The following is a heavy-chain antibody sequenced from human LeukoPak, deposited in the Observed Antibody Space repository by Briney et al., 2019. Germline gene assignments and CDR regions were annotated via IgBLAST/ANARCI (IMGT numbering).Heavy chain of an antibody. Sequence: GGSLRLSCAASGFTFSSYDMSWARQAPGKGLEWVSAISASGGSTYYADSGKCRFTISIDNSKNTLYLQMNSLRAEDTAVYYCAKVRDTSTWYIQYFQHWGQGTLVTVSS. D-gene: IGHD6-13*01. J-gene: IGHJ1*01. CDR1: GFTFSSYD. V-gene: IGHV3-23*01. CDR2: ISASGGST. CDR3: AKVRDTSTWYIQYFQH.